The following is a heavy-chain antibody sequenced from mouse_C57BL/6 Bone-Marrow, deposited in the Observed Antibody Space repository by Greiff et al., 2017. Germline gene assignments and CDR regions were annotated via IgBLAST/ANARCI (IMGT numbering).Heavy chain of an antibody. V-gene: IGHV14-4*01. D-gene: IGHD1-1*01. Sequence: EVQLQQSGAELVRPGASVKLSCTASGFNIKDDYMHWVKQRPEQGLEWIGWIDPENGDTEYASKFQGKATITADTSSNTAYLQLSSLTSEDTAVYYCTLITTVVAWDIDVWGTGTTVTVSS. CDR1: GFNIKDDY. CDR2: IDPENGDT. CDR3: TLITTVVAWDIDV. J-gene: IGHJ1*03.